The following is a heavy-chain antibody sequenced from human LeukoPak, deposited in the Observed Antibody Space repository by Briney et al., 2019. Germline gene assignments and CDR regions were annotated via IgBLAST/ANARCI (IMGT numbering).Heavy chain of an antibody. CDR2: ISPYNGNT. D-gene: IGHD4-23*01. J-gene: IGHJ3*02. CDR3: ARGGLGYGGKRVGFDI. CDR1: GYSFILYG. Sequence: ASVKVSCKTSGYSFILYGISWVRQAPGQGPEWMGWISPYNGNTNYAQKLQGRVTMTTDTSTTTAYMELRSLRSDDTAVYYCARGGLGYGGKRVGFDIWGQGTMVTVSS. V-gene: IGHV1-18*01.